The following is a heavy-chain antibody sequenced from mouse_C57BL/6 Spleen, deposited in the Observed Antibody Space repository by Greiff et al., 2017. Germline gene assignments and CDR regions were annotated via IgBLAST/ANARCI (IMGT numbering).Heavy chain of an antibody. Sequence: QVQLQRSGAELARPGASVKMSCKASGYTFTSYTMHWVKQRPGQGLEWIGYINPSSGYTKYNQKFKDKATLTADKSSSTAYMQLSSLTSEDSAVYYCARSTVYDYDGNYYAMDYWGQGTSVTVSS. V-gene: IGHV1-4*01. CDR1: GYTFTSYT. D-gene: IGHD2-4*01. J-gene: IGHJ4*01. CDR2: INPSSGYT. CDR3: ARSTVYDYDGNYYAMDY.